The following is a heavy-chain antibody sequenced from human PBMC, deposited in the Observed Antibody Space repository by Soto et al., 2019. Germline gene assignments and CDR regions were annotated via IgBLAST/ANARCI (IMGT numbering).Heavy chain of an antibody. CDR2: IYSGGNT. CDR1: GGSITSHHYY. CDR3: GSGPSTTWIDN. V-gene: IGHV4-39*01. D-gene: IGHD2-2*01. J-gene: IGHJ4*02. Sequence: QLQVQESGPGQVKPSQTLSLTCTVSGGSITSHHYYWGWIRQPPGKGLEWIGSIYSGGNTYYNPSLRSRLTIFVDTAKNLISLKLNSVTAADSAIYYCGSGPSTTWIDNWGLGTQASVSS.